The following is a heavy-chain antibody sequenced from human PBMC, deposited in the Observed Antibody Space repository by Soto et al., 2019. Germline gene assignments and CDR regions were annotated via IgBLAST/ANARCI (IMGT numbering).Heavy chain of an antibody. V-gene: IGHV3-48*01. CDR3: TREGDGSGFFSDF. CDR1: GFTFSDYN. Sequence: PGRSLRLSCVASGFTFSDYNMNWVRQAPGKGLEWVSFISGRSNTIYYADSVKGRFTISRDNAKNSLYLLMNSLRAEDTAVYYCTREGDGSGFFSDFWGQGALVTVSS. J-gene: IGHJ4*02. CDR2: ISGRSNTI. D-gene: IGHD3-22*01.